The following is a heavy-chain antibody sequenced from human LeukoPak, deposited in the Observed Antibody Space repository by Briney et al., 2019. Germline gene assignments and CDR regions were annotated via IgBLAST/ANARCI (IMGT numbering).Heavy chain of an antibody. V-gene: IGHV3-23*01. J-gene: IGHJ4*02. D-gene: IGHD2-21*01. Sequence: GGSLRLSCAASGFSWNNAWMSWVRQAPGKGLQGVLSITDSGGSTSYADSVRGRCTISRDNSKNTLYLQMNRLRAEDTAVYYCAKALMSLWYFDFWGPGALVTVSS. CDR2: ITDSGGST. CDR1: GFSWNNAW. CDR3: AKALMSLWYFDF.